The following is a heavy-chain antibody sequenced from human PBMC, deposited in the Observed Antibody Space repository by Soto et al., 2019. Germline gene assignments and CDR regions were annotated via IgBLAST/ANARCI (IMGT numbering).Heavy chain of an antibody. CDR2: IKSKTDGGTT. D-gene: IGHD3-10*01. V-gene: IGHV3-15*01. J-gene: IGHJ4*02. Sequence: EVQLVESGGGLVKPGGSLRLSCAASGFTFSNAWMSWVRQAPGKGLEWVGRIKSKTDGGTTDYAAPVKGRFTISRDDSINKLYLQMNSLKTEDTAVYYCTTVTGLLWFGETYRDYWGQGTLVTVSS. CDR3: TTVTGLLWFGETYRDY. CDR1: GFTFSNAW.